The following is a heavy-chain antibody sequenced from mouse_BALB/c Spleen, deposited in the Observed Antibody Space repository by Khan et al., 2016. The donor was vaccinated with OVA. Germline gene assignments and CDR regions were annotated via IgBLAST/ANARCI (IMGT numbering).Heavy chain of an antibody. V-gene: IGHV1-4*01. D-gene: IGHD1-1*01. CDR1: GYTFTSYS. Sequence: QVRLQQSGAELARPGASVKMSCKASGYTFTSYSMHWIKQRPGQGLEWIGNINPSNAYTNYNQKFKDKATLTADKSSSTAYMQLSSLTSEDSAVYYCAGDFHYYGSRGALDYWGQGTSVTVSS. J-gene: IGHJ4*01. CDR3: AGDFHYYGSRGALDY. CDR2: INPSNAYT.